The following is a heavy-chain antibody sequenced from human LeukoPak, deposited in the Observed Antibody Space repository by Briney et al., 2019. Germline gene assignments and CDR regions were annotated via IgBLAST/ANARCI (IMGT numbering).Heavy chain of an antibody. CDR1: GYTFTSYD. J-gene: IGHJ6*03. V-gene: IGHV1-8*01. Sequence: ASVKVSCKASGYTFTSYDINWVRQATGQGLEWMGWMNPNSGNTGYAQKFQGRVTMTRNTSISTAYMELSSLRSEDTAVYYCARVGGSYYKLSYYMYVWGKGTTVTVSS. CDR3: ARVGGSYYKLSYYMYV. CDR2: MNPNSGNT. D-gene: IGHD1-26*01.